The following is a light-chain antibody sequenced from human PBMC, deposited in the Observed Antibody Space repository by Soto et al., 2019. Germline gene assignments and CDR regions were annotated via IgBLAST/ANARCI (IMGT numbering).Light chain of an antibody. Sequence: EIVLTQSPATLSLSPGERATLSCRASQSVSSYLAWYQQKPGQAPRLLIDDASNRATGIPARFSGSGSGTDFTLTISSLEPEDFAVYDCQQRSNWPPGYTFGQGTKLEIK. J-gene: IGKJ2*01. CDR3: QQRSNWPPGYT. CDR2: DAS. V-gene: IGKV3-11*01. CDR1: QSVSSY.